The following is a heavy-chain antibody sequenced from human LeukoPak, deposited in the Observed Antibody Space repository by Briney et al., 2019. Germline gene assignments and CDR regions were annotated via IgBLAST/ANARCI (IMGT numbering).Heavy chain of an antibody. D-gene: IGHD1-26*01. V-gene: IGHV4-59*01. Sequence: PAETLSLTCTVSGGSISNYYWSWIRQPPGKGLEWIGYIYLSGATNYNPSLRSRVTISVDTSNNQFSLNLRSVTAADTAIYYCARKSPTSGSYGWYFDYWGQGALVTVSS. J-gene: IGHJ4*02. CDR2: IYLSGAT. CDR3: ARKSPTSGSYGWYFDY. CDR1: GGSISNYY.